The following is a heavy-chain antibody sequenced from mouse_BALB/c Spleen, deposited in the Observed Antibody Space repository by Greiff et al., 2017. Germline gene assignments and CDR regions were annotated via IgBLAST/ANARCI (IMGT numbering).Heavy chain of an antibody. V-gene: IGHV2-9*02. J-gene: IGHJ2*01. CDR2: IWAGGST. CDR1: GFSLTSYG. Sequence: VMLVESGPGLVAPSQSLSITCTVSGFSLTSYGVHWVRQPPGKGLEWLGVIWAGGSTNYNSALMSRLSISKDNSKSQVFLKMNSLQTDDTAMYYCARDCFGYYSLDYWGQGTTLTVSS. D-gene: IGHD2-3*01. CDR3: ARDCFGYYSLDY.